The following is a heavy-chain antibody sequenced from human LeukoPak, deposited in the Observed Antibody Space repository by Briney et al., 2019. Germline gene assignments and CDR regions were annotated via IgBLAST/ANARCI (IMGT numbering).Heavy chain of an antibody. V-gene: IGHV4-59*13. CDR3: ARGGSESYRNYYYMDV. J-gene: IGHJ6*03. Sequence: SETLSLTCTVSGGSISIYYWSWIRQPPGKGLEWIGYIYYSGSTNYNPSLKSRVTISVDTSKNQFSLKLSSVTTADTAVYYCARGGSESYRNYYYMDVWGKGTTVTVSS. D-gene: IGHD3-10*01. CDR2: IYYSGST. CDR1: GGSISIYY.